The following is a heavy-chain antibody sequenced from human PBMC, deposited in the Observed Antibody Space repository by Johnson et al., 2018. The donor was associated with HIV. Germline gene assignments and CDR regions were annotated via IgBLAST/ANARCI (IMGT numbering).Heavy chain of an antibody. V-gene: IGHV3-13*01. J-gene: IGHJ3*01. CDR2: IGTAGDT. D-gene: IGHD2-21*02. CDR3: AKDGFVGGGGGDCYSTH. Sequence: VQLVESGGGLVQPGGSLRLSCAASGFTFSSYDMHWVRQATGKGLEWVSAIGTAGDTYYPGSGKGRFTISRENAKNSLYLQMNSLRAGDTAVYYCAKDGFVGGGGGDCYSTHWGQGTMVTVSS. CDR1: GFTFSSYD.